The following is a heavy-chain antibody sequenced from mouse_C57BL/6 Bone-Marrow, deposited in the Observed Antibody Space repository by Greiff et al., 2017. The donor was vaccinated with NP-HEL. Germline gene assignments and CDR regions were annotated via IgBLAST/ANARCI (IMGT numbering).Heavy chain of an antibody. Sequence: EVKVVESGTVLARPGASVKMSCKISGYTFTSYWMHWVKQRPGQGLEWIGAIYPGNSDTSYNQKFKGKAKLTAVTSASTAYMELSSLTNEDSAVYYCTRPKFITTVVALDYWGQGTTLTVSS. J-gene: IGHJ2*01. V-gene: IGHV1-5*01. CDR2: IYPGNSDT. D-gene: IGHD1-1*01. CDR1: GYTFTSYW. CDR3: TRPKFITTVVALDY.